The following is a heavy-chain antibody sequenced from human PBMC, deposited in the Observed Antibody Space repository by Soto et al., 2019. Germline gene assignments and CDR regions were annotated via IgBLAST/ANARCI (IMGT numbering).Heavy chain of an antibody. CDR3: ARVPSSSGRAHFDY. CDR2: ISYDGSNK. CDR1: GFTFSSYA. Sequence: SLRLSCAASGFTFSSYAMHWVRQAPGKGLEWVAVISYDGSNKYYADSVKGRFTISGDNSKNTLYLQMNSLRAEDTAVYYCARVPSSSGRAHFDYWGQGTLVTVSS. V-gene: IGHV3-30-3*01. D-gene: IGHD2-15*01. J-gene: IGHJ4*02.